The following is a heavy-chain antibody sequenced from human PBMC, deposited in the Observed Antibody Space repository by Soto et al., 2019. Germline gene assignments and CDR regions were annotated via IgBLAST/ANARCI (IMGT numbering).Heavy chain of an antibody. CDR2: ISFGGTIT. Sequence: GGSLRLSCAASGLTFSSYAMTWVRQAPGKGLEWVSSISFGGTITHYADSVKGRFTISRDNSKNTLYLQISSLRAEDTAVYYCAKVLTSGWSFFDYWGQGTLVTV. V-gene: IGHV3-23*01. CDR1: GLTFSSYA. J-gene: IGHJ4*02. D-gene: IGHD6-19*01. CDR3: AKVLTSGWSFFDY.